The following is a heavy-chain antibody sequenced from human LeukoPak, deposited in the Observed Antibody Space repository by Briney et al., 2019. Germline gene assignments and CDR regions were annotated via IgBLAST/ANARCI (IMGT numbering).Heavy chain of an antibody. D-gene: IGHD3-22*01. CDR1: GGSISSSSYY. Sequence: SETLSLTCTVSGGSISSSSYYWGWIRQPPGKGLEWIGSIYYSGSTYYNPSLKSRVTMSLDTSKHQFSLNLSSVTAADTAVYYCARHSFGHDSSPDYWGQGTLVTVSS. CDR3: ARHSFGHDSSPDY. V-gene: IGHV4-39*01. J-gene: IGHJ4*02. CDR2: IYYSGST.